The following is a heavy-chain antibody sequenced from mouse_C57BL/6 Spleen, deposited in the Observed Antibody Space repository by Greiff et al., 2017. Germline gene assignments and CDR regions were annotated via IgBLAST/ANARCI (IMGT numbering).Heavy chain of an antibody. D-gene: IGHD2-3*01. CDR3: ARHVYDGGFDY. CDR2: IWSDGSP. V-gene: IGHV2-6-1*01. J-gene: IGHJ2*01. CDR1: GFSLTGYG. Sequence: VQVVESGPGLVAPSQSLSITCTVSGFSLTGYGVHWVRPPPGKGLEWLVVIWSDGSPTYHSALISRLSISKDNSKSQVVLKINSLQTDDTSMYYCARHVYDGGFDYWGQGTTLTVSS.